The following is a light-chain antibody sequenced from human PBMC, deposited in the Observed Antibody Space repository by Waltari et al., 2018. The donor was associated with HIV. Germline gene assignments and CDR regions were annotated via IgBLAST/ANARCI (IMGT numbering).Light chain of an antibody. V-gene: IGLV7-46*01. J-gene: IGLJ2*01. CDR3: LLSYGGNVV. CDR1: DGAVTRGHC. Sequence: QPMAPQHPPLPVSPRGTVLLPCAPTDGAVTRGHCPYWFQQRPGPAPRTLIFDSNHRYSCTPARFTGSVPGGKAVLTLTGARPEDDADYFCLLSYGGNVVFGGGTKLTVL. CDR2: DSN.